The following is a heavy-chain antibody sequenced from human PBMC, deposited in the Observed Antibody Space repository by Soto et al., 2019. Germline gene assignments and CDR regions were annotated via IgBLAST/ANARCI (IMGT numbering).Heavy chain of an antibody. CDR1: GGSISSSSYY. CDR2: IYYSGST. CDR3: ARQSGYSYGYGY. Sequence: SETLSLTCTVSGGSISSSSYYWGWIRQPPGKGLEWIGSIYYSGSTYYNPSLKSRVTISVDTSKNQFSLKRSSVTAADTAVYYCARQSGYSYGYGYWGQGTLVTVSS. V-gene: IGHV4-39*01. D-gene: IGHD5-18*01. J-gene: IGHJ4*02.